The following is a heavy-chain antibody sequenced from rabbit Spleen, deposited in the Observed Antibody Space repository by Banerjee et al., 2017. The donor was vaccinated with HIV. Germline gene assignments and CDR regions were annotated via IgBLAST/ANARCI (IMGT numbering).Heavy chain of an antibody. CDR2: IYAGSSGST. D-gene: IGHD8-1*01. CDR1: GFSFSGSGY. J-gene: IGHJ4*01. Sequence: QEQLVESGGDLVQPEGSLTLTCTPSGFSFSGSGYICWVRQAPGKGPEWIACIYAGSSGSTYYASWAKGRFTISKASSTTVTLQMTSLTVADTATYFCARDSGTSYYNDRLYLWGPGTLVTVS. CDR3: ARDSGTSYYNDRLYL. V-gene: IGHV1S45*01.